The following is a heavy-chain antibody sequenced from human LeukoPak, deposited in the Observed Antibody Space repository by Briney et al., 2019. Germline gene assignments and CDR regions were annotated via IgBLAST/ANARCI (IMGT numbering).Heavy chain of an antibody. CDR2: IYYSGST. Sequence: SETLSLTCTVSGGSISSSSYYWGWIRQPPGKGLEWIGSIYYSGSTYYNPSLKSRVTISVDTSKNQFSLKLSSVTAADTAVYCCASGLGPGGLDYWGQGTLVTVSS. CDR1: GGSISSSSYY. V-gene: IGHV4-39*01. D-gene: IGHD3/OR15-3a*01. CDR3: ASGLGPGGLDY. J-gene: IGHJ4*02.